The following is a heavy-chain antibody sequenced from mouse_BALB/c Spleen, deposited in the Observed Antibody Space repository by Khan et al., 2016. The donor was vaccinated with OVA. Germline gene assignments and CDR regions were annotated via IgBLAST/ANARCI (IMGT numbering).Heavy chain of an antibody. V-gene: IGHV1-26*01. D-gene: IGHD2-14*01. CDR1: GYSFTGYY. CDR2: VNPNTGNT. Sequence: VQLQQSGPDLVKPGASVTMSCKASGYSFTGYYMNWVKQSHGKSLECIGRVNPNTGNTNYNQKFKGKAILIVDTSSSTAYMELRSLTSEDSAVYYCARGYDFFAYWGQGTLVTVSA. J-gene: IGHJ3*01. CDR3: ARGYDFFAY.